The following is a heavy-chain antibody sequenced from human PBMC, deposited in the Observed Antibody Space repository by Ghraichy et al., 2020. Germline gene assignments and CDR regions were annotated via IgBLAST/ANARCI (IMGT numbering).Heavy chain of an antibody. D-gene: IGHD6-19*01. CDR1: GGTFSSYA. CDR3: ERDKEVSSGWSPTHDY. CDR2: IIPIFGTA. Sequence: SVKVSCKASGGTFSSYAISWVRQAPGQGLEWMGGIIPIFGTANYTQKFQGRVTITADESTSTAYMELSSLRSEDTAVDYCERDKEVSSGWSPTHDYWGQGTLVTVSS. V-gene: IGHV1-69*13. J-gene: IGHJ4*02.